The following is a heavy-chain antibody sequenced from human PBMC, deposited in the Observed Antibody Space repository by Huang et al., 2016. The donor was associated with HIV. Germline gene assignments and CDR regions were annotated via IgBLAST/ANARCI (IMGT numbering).Heavy chain of an antibody. CDR3: ARGSLEYSVSSSLDY. J-gene: IGHJ4*02. V-gene: IGHV1-69*13. CDR2: LMPSFYSP. Sequence: QVQLLQSGAEVKKPGSSVKTSCKPSGGPFRSYSIAWVRQAPGPGLEWMARLMPSFYSPKYAQKLQGRGRSAADESASTVYMELRVLRPDDTAVYLSARGSLEYSVSSSLDYWGQGTHVTVS. CDR1: GGPFRSYS. D-gene: IGHD4-4*01.